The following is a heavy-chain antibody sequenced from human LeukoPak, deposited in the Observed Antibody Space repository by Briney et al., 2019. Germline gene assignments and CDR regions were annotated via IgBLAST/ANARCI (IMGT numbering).Heavy chain of an antibody. V-gene: IGHV1-18*01. CDR3: ARVLVSLGNNWFDP. Sequence: GASVKVSCKASGGTFSSYAISWVRQAPGQGLEWMGWISAYNGNTNYAQKLQGRVTMTTDTSTSTAYMELRSLRSDDTAVYYCARVLVSLGNNWFDPWGQGTLVTVSS. D-gene: IGHD2-2*01. CDR2: ISAYNGNT. CDR1: GGTFSSYA. J-gene: IGHJ5*02.